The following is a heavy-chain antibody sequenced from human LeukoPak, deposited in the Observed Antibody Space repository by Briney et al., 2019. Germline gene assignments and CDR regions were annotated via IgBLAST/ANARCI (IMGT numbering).Heavy chain of an antibody. D-gene: IGHD4-17*01. Sequence: PGGSLRLSCAASGFFFSSFDMHWVRQGPGKGLEWVAVISYDGSNKYYADSVKGRFTISRDNSKNTLYLQMNSLRAEDTAVYYCAKDRGGGYGDIRYYFDYWGQGTLVTVSS. V-gene: IGHV3-30*18. J-gene: IGHJ4*02. CDR1: GFFFSSFD. CDR3: AKDRGGGYGDIRYYFDY. CDR2: ISYDGSNK.